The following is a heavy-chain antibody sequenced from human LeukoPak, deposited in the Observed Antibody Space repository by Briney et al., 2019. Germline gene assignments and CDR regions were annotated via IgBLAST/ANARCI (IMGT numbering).Heavy chain of an antibody. CDR2: ISGSGGST. V-gene: IGHV3-23*01. Sequence: GGSLRLSCATSGFTFNNAWMSWVRQAPGKGLEWVSAISGSGGSTYYADSVKGRFTISRDNSKNTLYLQMNSLRAEDTAVYYCAKIRMTMVTYWGQGTLVTVSS. CDR3: AKIRMTMVTY. J-gene: IGHJ4*02. CDR1: GFTFNNAW. D-gene: IGHD4/OR15-4a*01.